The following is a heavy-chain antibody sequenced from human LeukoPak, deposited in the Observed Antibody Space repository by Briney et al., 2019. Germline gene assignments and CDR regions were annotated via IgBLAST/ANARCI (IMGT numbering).Heavy chain of an antibody. CDR3: ARGALNKYSSSWPPLGY. D-gene: IGHD6-13*01. J-gene: IGHJ4*02. CDR1: GYTFTSYA. CDR2: INTNTGNP. V-gene: IGHV7-4-1*02. Sequence: ASVKVSCKASGYTFTSYAMNWVRQAPGQGLEWMGWINTNTGNPTYAQGFTGRFVFSLDTSVSPAYLQISSLKAEDTAVYYCARGALNKYSSSWPPLGYWGQGTLVTVSS.